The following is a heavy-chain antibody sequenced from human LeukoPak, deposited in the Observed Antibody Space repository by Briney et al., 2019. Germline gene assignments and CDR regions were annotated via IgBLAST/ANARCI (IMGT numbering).Heavy chain of an antibody. CDR2: IYTSGST. J-gene: IGHJ4*02. CDR3: ARIPAETQLVDY. CDR1: GGSISSGSYY. D-gene: IGHD6-6*01. Sequence: PSETLSLTCTVSGGSISSGSYYWSWIRQPAGKGLEWIGRIYTSGSTNYNPSLKSRVTISVDTSKNQFSLKLSSVTAADTAVYYCARIPAETQLVDYWGQGTLVTVSS. V-gene: IGHV4-61*02.